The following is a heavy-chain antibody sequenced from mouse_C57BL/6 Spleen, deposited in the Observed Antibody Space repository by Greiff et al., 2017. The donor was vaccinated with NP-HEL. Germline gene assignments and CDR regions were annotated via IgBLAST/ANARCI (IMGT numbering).Heavy chain of an antibody. CDR2: IYPGDGDT. V-gene: IGHV1-80*01. CDR3: ARNGGYYVAMDY. Sequence: QVHVKQSGAELVKPGASVKISCKASGYAFSSYWMNWVKQRPGKGLEWIGQIYPGDGDTNYNGKFKGKATLTADKSSSTAYMQLSSLTSEDSAVYFCARNGGYYVAMDYWGQGTSVTVSS. J-gene: IGHJ4*01. CDR1: GYAFSSYW. D-gene: IGHD2-3*01.